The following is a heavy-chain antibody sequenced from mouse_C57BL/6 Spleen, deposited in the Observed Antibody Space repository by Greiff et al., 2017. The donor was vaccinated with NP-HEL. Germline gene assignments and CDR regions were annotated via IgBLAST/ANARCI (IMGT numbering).Heavy chain of an antibody. J-gene: IGHJ2*01. CDR3: AREGDGYYGY. CDR1: GYSITSGYY. V-gene: IGHV3-6*01. D-gene: IGHD2-3*01. Sequence: ESGPGLVKPSPSLSLTCSVTGYSITSGYYWNWIRQFPGNKLEWMGYISYDGSNNYNPSLKNRISITRDTSKNQFFLKLNSVTTEDTATYYCAREGDGYYGYWGQGTTLTVSS. CDR2: ISYDGSN.